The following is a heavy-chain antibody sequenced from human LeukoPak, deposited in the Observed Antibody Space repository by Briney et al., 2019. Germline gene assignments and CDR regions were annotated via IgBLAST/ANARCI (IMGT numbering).Heavy chain of an antibody. CDR3: ATLHVGATHYDY. CDR2: FDPEDGET. Sequence: ASVKVSCKVSGYTLTELSMHWVRQAPGKGLEWMGGFDPEDGETIYAQKFQGRVTMTEDTSTDTAYMELSSLRSEDTAVYYCATLHVGATHYDYWGQGTLVTVSS. CDR1: GYTLTELS. D-gene: IGHD1-26*01. J-gene: IGHJ4*02. V-gene: IGHV1-24*01.